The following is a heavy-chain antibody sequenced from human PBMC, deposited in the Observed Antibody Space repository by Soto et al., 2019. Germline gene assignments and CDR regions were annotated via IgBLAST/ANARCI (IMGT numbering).Heavy chain of an antibody. Sequence: PSETLSLTCIISGDSTSNYYWSWIRQSPGKGLEWIGYISYSGNTNYNPSLKSRVAISVDTSKDQLSLKVTSVTAADTAMYYCACLRGKRGSPIDHWGQGT. J-gene: IGHJ4*02. CDR1: GDSTSNYY. CDR3: ACLRGKRGSPIDH. CDR2: ISYSGNT. D-gene: IGHD2-15*01. V-gene: IGHV4-59*01.